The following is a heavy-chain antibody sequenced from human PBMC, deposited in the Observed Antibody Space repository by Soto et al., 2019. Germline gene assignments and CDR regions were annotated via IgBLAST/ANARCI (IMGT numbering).Heavy chain of an antibody. V-gene: IGHV3-15*01. D-gene: IGHD3-3*01. Sequence: EVQLVESGGGLVKPGGSLRLSCAASGFTFSNAWISWVRQAPGKGLEWVGRIKSKTDGGTTDYAAPVKGRFTISRDDSKNTLYLQMNSLKTEDTAVYYCTTGVGVIFGVVITFDYWGQGTLVTVSS. CDR2: IKSKTDGGTT. J-gene: IGHJ4*02. CDR3: TTGVGVIFGVVITFDY. CDR1: GFTFSNAW.